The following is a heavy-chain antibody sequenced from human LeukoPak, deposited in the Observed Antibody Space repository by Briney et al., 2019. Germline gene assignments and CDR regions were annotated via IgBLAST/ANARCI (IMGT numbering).Heavy chain of an antibody. D-gene: IGHD1-1*01. J-gene: IGHJ4*02. V-gene: IGHV3-53*01. CDR3: AREDRGTGQLFDY. CDR2: IFAGVGT. CDR1: GFTVSSNH. Sequence: HSGGSLRLSCAASGFTVSSNHMSWVCQAPGKGLEWVSIIFAGVGTYYADSVRGRFTISRDNSQNTLYLQMNSLEAEDAAVYYCAREDRGTGQLFDYWGQGTLVTVS.